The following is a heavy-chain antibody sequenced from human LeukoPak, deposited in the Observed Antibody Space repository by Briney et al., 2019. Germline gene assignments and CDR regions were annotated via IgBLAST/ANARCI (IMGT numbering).Heavy chain of an antibody. CDR1: GHTLTELS. CDR2: FDPEDDET. Sequence: ASVKVSCKVSGHTLTELSMHWVRQSPGEGLEWMGGFDPEDDETMYTQKFQDRVTMTEDTSTDTAYMELSSLRSEDTAVYYCATSPRWQWDLLGASDSWGQGTLVTVSS. J-gene: IGHJ4*02. V-gene: IGHV1-24*01. CDR3: ATSPRWQWDLLGASDS. D-gene: IGHD1-26*01.